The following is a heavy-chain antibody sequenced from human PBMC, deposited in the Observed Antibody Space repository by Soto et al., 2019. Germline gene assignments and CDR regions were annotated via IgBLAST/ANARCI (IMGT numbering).Heavy chain of an antibody. V-gene: IGHV3-21*01. CDR2: ISSSSSYI. D-gene: IGHD1-26*01. CDR1: GFTFSSYS. Sequence: EVQLVESGGGLVKRGGSLRLSCAASGFTFSSYSMNWVRQAPGKGLEWVSSISSSSSYIYYADSVKGRFTISRDNAKNSLYLQMNSLRAEDTAVYYCARGRRDGHNWEAYNWFDPWGQGTLVTVSS. CDR3: ARGRRDGHNWEAYNWFDP. J-gene: IGHJ5*02.